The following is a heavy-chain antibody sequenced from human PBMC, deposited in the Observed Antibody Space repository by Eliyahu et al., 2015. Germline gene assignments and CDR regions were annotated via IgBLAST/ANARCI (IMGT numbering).Heavy chain of an antibody. CDR3: TTDPSTPYNILSGYYHPDF. V-gene: IGHV3-15*01. CDR2: XKSKGDGGTT. CDR1: GFTFSDAX. Sequence: VQLVESGGGLVKPGGSLRLSCAASGFTFSDAXXTWVRQAPGKGLEWVVRXKSKGDGGTTDYAAPVKGRFTISRDDSKNTLYLQMNSLKTEDTAVYYCTTDPSTPYNILSGYYHPDFWGQGTLVTVSS. J-gene: IGHJ4*02. D-gene: IGHD3-9*01.